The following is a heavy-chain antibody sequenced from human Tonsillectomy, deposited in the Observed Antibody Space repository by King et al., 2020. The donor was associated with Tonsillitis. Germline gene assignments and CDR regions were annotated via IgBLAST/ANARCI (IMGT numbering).Heavy chain of an antibody. D-gene: IGHD2-2*02. V-gene: IGHV3-11*01. J-gene: IGHJ4*02. Sequence: VQLVESGGGLVKPGGSLRLSCAASGFTFSDYYMSWIRQAPGKGLEWVSYISSSGSTIYSADSVKGRFTISRDNAKNSLYLQMNSLRAEDTAGYYCARGRFCSSTRCYTRFLVNYWGQGTLVTVSS. CDR2: ISSSGSTI. CDR3: ARGRFCSSTRCYTRFLVNY. CDR1: GFTFSDYY.